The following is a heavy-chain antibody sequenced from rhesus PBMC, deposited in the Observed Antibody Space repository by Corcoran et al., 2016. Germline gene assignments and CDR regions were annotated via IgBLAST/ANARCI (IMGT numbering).Heavy chain of an antibody. CDR2: INGYRGST. CDR3: ASPVRYRFDV. V-gene: IGHV4-80*01. CDR1: GGSFRSFW. Sequence: QVQLQESGLGLLKPSETLFLTCAVYGGSFRSFWWNWIRQSPGKGLEWIGEINGYRGSTDYNPSLQSRVTISQDVSRNQFSLKLTSVTAADTAVYYCASPVRYRFDVWGPGVLVSVSS. J-gene: IGHJ5-1*01.